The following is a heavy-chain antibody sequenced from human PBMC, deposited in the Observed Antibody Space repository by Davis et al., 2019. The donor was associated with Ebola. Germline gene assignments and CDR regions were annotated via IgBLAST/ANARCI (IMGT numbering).Heavy chain of an antibody. CDR3: AKDPTVVTPNYFDY. V-gene: IGHV3-23*01. D-gene: IGHD4-23*01. CDR1: GFTFSDYW. Sequence: GSLRLSCAASGFTFSDYWMTWVRQAPGKGLEWVSAISGSGGSTYYADSVKGRFTISRDNSKNTLYLQMNSLRAEDTAVYYCAKDPTVVTPNYFDYWGRGTLVTVSS. CDR2: ISGSGGST. J-gene: IGHJ4*02.